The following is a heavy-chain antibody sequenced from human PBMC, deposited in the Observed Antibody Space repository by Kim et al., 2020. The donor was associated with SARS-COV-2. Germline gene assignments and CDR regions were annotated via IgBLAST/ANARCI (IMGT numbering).Heavy chain of an antibody. V-gene: IGHV3-21*01. D-gene: IGHD4-17*01. J-gene: IGHJ6*02. Sequence: GGSLRLSCAASGFTFSSYSMNWVRQAPGKGLEWVSSISSSSSYIYYADSVKGRFTISRDNAKNSLYLQMNSLRAEDTAVYYCARDRTVTTSFYYYYGMDVWGQGTTVTVSS. CDR3: ARDRTVTTSFYYYYGMDV. CDR2: ISSSSSYI. CDR1: GFTFSSYS.